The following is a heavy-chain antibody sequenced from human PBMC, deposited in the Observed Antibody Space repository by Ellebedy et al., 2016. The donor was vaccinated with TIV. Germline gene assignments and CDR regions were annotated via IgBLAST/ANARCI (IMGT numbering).Heavy chain of an antibody. CDR3: ASHRGFYSGWSFDY. CDR2: LNYGGES. D-gene: IGHD5-12*01. Sequence: MPSETLSLTCSVSGGSVSSTRYYWAWIRKPPGKGLEWIGSLNYGGESYFDPSLKSRVTMSLDTSKNQFSLKVNSVTAADTAIYYCASHRGFYSGWSFDYWGQGTLITVSS. V-gene: IGHV4-39*07. J-gene: IGHJ4*02. CDR1: GGSVSSTRYY.